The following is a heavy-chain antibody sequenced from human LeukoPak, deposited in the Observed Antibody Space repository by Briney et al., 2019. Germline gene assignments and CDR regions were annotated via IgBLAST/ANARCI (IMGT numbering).Heavy chain of an antibody. CDR2: ISYDGSNK. J-gene: IGHJ4*02. V-gene: IGHV3-30*18. D-gene: IGHD6-6*01. CDR1: GFTFSSYG. CDR3: AKWDSSSGTLDY. Sequence: GGSLRLSCAASGFTFSSYGMHWVRQAPGKGLEWVAVISYDGSNKYYADSVKGRFTISRDNSKNTLYLQMNSLRAEDTAVYYCAKWDSSSGTLDYWGQGTLVTVSS.